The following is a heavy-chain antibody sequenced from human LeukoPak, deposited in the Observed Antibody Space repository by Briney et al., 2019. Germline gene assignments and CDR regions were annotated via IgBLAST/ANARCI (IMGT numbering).Heavy chain of an antibody. CDR1: GGSISSYY. D-gene: IGHD6-19*01. J-gene: IGHJ4*02. CDR3: ARVYSSGWQDY. CDR2: IYYSGST. Sequence: SETLSLTCTVSGGSISSYYWGWIRQPPGKGLEWIGCIYYSGSTNYNPSLKSRVTISVDTSKNQFSLKLSSVTAADTAVYYCARVYSSGWQDYWGQGTLVTVSS. V-gene: IGHV4-59*01.